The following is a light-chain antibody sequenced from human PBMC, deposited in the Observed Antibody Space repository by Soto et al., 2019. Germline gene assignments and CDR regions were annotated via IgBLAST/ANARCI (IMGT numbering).Light chain of an antibody. Sequence: DIVMTQSPDSLAVSLGERATINCKSSQSVLYSSNNKNYLAWYQQTPGQPPKLLIYWASIRESGVPDRFSGGGSGTDFTLTISILQAEDVAGYYCQQYYSIPPWTFGQGTKVEIK. V-gene: IGKV4-1*01. J-gene: IGKJ1*01. CDR3: QQYYSIPPWT. CDR1: QSVLYSSNNKNY. CDR2: WAS.